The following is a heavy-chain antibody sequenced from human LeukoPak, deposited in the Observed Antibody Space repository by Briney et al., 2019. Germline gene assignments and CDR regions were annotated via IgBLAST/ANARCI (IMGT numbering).Heavy chain of an antibody. Sequence: ASVTVSCQASGYTFTGKFLHWVRLAPGQGLEWVGWINPNSGATKYAEKFQGRVTLTRDTSTSTAYMELSRLKSDDTAVFYCATIVGAREYFQHWGQGTLVTVSS. CDR2: INPNSGAT. CDR1: GYTFTGKF. V-gene: IGHV1-2*02. D-gene: IGHD1-26*01. CDR3: ATIVGAREYFQH. J-gene: IGHJ1*01.